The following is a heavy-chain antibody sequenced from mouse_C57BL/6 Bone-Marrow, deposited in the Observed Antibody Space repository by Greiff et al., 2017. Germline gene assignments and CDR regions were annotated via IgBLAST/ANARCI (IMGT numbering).Heavy chain of an antibody. CDR3: AKPSSTTVVRGTYYAMDY. D-gene: IGHD1-1*01. Sequence: QVQLKQSGPGLVQPSQSLSITCTVSGFSLTSYGVHWVRQPPGKGLEWLGVIWSGGSTDYNAAFISRLSISKDNSKSQVFFKMNSLQADDTAIYYCAKPSSTTVVRGTYYAMDYWGQGTSVTVSS. CDR2: IWSGGST. CDR1: GFSLTSYG. V-gene: IGHV2-4*01. J-gene: IGHJ4*01.